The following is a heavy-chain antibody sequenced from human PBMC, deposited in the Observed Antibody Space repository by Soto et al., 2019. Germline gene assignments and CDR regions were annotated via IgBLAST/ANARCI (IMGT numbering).Heavy chain of an antibody. D-gene: IGHD1-26*01. CDR2: IYYSGST. V-gene: IGHV4-59*08. Sequence: QVQLQESGPGLVKPSETLSLTCTVSGGSISSYYWSWIRQPPGKGLEWIGYIYYSGSTNYNPSLKSRVTISVDTSKNQFSLKLSSVTAADTAVYYCATRDPIVGGPYYYYGMDVWGQGTTVTVSS. CDR1: GGSISSYY. J-gene: IGHJ6*02. CDR3: ATRDPIVGGPYYYYGMDV.